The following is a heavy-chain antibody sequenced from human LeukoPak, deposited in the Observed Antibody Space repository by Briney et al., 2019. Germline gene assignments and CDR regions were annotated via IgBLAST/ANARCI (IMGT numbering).Heavy chain of an antibody. CDR3: ARHRGDGYNWWSGDAFDI. J-gene: IGHJ3*02. CDR1: GYSFTSYW. Sequence: GESLKISCKGSGYSFTSYWIGWVRQMPGKGLEWMGITYPGDSDTRYSPSFQGQVTISADKSISTAYLQWSSLKASDTAMYYCARHRGDGYNWWSGDAFDIWGQGTMVTVSS. CDR2: TYPGDSDT. V-gene: IGHV5-51*01. D-gene: IGHD5-12*01.